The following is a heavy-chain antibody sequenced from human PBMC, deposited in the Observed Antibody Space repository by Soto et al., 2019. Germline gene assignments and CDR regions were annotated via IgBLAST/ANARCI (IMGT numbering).Heavy chain of an antibody. V-gene: IGHV3-48*01. J-gene: IGHJ4*01. CDR3: ARRTSGWYSDY. D-gene: IGHD6-19*01. CDR2: IDSGGGTI. Sequence: EVQLVESGGGLVQPGGSLRLSCAASGFTFSSYSMIWVRQPPGKGLECISYIDSGGGTIYQTDSVKGRFTISRDNAKNSLYLQMNSLRGEDTAVYYCARRTSGWYSDYWSLGTLVTVSS. CDR1: GFTFSSYS.